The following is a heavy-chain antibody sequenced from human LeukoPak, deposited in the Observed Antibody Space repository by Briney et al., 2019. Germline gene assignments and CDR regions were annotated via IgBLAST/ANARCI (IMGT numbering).Heavy chain of an antibody. CDR1: GFTFSTSW. J-gene: IGHJ4*02. V-gene: IGHV3-7*04. D-gene: IGHD6-13*01. CDR2: IKQDGSEK. Sequence: GGSLRLSCAASGFTFSTSWMSWARQAPGKGLEWVANIKQDGSEKYYVDSVKGRFTISRDNAKNSLYLQMNSLRAEDTAVYYCARGYSSSLIGYWGQGTLVTVSS. CDR3: ARGYSSSLIGY.